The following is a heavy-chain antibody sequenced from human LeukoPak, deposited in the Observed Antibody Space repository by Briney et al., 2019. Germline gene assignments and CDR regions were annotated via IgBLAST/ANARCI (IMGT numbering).Heavy chain of an antibody. D-gene: IGHD3-10*01. V-gene: IGHV3-30*02. J-gene: IGHJ4*02. CDR2: IRYDGSNE. Sequence: GGSLRLSCAASGFTFSNYGMHWVRQAPGKGLEWVGFIRYDGSNEYYADSVKGRFTISRDNSKNTLYLQMNSLRAEDTAVYHCAKDKSYSIDYWGQGTLVTVSS. CDR1: GFTFSNYG. CDR3: AKDKSYSIDY.